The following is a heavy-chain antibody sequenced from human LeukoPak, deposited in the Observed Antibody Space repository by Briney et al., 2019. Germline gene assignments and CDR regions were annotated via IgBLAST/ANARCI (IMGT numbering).Heavy chain of an antibody. CDR2: ISSSGSTM. V-gene: IGHV3-48*03. Sequence: PGGSLRLSCAASGFTFSSYEMNWVREAPGKGLEWVSYISSSGSTMYYADSVKGRFTISRDNAKNSLYLQMNSLRAEDTAVYYCARDPGGYCSSTSCHWGMDVWGQGTTVTVYS. J-gene: IGHJ6*02. CDR1: GFTFSSYE. CDR3: ARDPGGYCSSTSCHWGMDV. D-gene: IGHD2-2*01.